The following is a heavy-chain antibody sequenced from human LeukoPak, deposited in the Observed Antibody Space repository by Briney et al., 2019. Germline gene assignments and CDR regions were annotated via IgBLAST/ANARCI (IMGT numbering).Heavy chain of an antibody. J-gene: IGHJ4*02. CDR2: ISYDGGNT. CDR1: RFTFTSNG. D-gene: IGHD1-20*01. V-gene: IGHV3-30*18. Sequence: GGSLRLSCAASRFTFTSNGMHCCRQAPPKGLVWVAIISYDGGNTYYKDSVKGRFTISRDNSKNTLYLQMTTLTVADSAVYYCAKTGYHNLNGIDYWGQGTLVTVSS. CDR3: AKTGYHNLNGIDY.